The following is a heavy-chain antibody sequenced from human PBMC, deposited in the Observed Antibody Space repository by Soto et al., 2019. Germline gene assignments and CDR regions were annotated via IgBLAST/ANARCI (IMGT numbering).Heavy chain of an antibody. J-gene: IGHJ3*02. CDR3: ARARGLVTTNDAFDI. V-gene: IGHV3-21*01. CDR1: GFTFSSYS. CDR2: ISSSSSYI. D-gene: IGHD2-21*02. Sequence: PGGSLRLSWAASGFTFSSYSMNWVLQAPGKGLEWVSSISSSSSYIYYADSVKGRFTISRDNAKNSQYLQMNSLRAEDTAVYYCARARGLVTTNDAFDIWGQGTMVTVSS.